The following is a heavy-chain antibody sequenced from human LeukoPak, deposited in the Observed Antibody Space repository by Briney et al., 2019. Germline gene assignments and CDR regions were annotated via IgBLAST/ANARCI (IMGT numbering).Heavy chain of an antibody. V-gene: IGHV3-23*01. J-gene: IGHJ3*02. CDR3: VKGVRMGVTSAFDI. Sequence: GGSLRLSCAASEFTFSNYAMSWVRQAPGKGLEWVSGSTGTGYSTYYADSAKGRFTISRDNSKNTLYPQMNSLRAEDTAVYYCVKGVRMGVTSAFDIWGQGTMVTVSS. CDR1: EFTFSNYA. D-gene: IGHD1-26*01. CDR2: STGTGYST.